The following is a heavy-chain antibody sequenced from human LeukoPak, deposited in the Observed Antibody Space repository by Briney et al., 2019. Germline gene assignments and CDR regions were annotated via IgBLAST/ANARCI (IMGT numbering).Heavy chain of an antibody. CDR3: AKKRDAFDI. Sequence: GGSLRLSCAASGFTFGDTWMNWVRQVPGQGLEWVANIKQDGSEKFYVASVKGRFTISRDNSKNTLYLQMNSLRAEDTAVYYCAKKRDAFDIWGQGTVVTVSS. CDR1: GFTFGDTW. V-gene: IGHV3-7*01. D-gene: IGHD5-24*01. CDR2: IKQDGSEK. J-gene: IGHJ3*02.